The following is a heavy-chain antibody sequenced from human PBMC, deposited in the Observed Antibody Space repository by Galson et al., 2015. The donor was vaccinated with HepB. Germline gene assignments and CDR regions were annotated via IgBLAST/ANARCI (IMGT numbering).Heavy chain of an antibody. D-gene: IGHD3-3*01. J-gene: IGHJ5*02. CDR2: INPNSGGT. Sequence: SVKVSCKASGYTFTGYYMHWVRQAPGQGLEWMGRINPNSGGTNYAQKFQGRVTMTRDTSISTAYMELSRLRSDDTAVYYCAVEFYDFTHWFDPWGQGTLVTVSS. V-gene: IGHV1-2*06. CDR1: GYTFTGYY. CDR3: AVEFYDFTHWFDP.